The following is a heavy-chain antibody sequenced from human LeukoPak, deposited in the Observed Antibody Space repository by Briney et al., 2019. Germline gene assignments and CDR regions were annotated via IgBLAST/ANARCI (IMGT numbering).Heavy chain of an antibody. Sequence: PGGSLRLSCAASGFIFTRDSMNWVRQAPGKGLEWVAYINGGGSPIYYADSVKGRFTISRDNAKNSLYLQMNSLRAEDTAVYYCARDLESNYDFWSGYEPSGFDIWGQGTMVTVSS. J-gene: IGHJ3*02. CDR2: INGGGSPI. CDR3: ARDLESNYDFWSGYEPSGFDI. D-gene: IGHD3-3*01. CDR1: GFIFTRDS. V-gene: IGHV3-48*04.